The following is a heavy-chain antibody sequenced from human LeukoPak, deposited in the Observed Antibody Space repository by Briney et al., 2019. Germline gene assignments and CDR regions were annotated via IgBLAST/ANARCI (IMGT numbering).Heavy chain of an antibody. CDR3: ARGSLGSSGYGY. CDR1: GFTFSSYA. Sequence: GGSLRLSCAASGFTFSSYAMHWVRQAPGKGLEWVAVISYDGSNKYYADSVKGRFTISRDNSKNTLYLQMDSLRAEDTAVYYCARGSLGSSGYGYWGQGTLVTVSS. D-gene: IGHD5-12*01. CDR2: ISYDGSNK. J-gene: IGHJ4*02. V-gene: IGHV3-30-3*01.